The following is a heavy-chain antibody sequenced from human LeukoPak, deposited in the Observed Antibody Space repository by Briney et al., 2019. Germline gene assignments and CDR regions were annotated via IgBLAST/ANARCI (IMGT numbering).Heavy chain of an antibody. CDR2: ISGSGGST. V-gene: IGHV3-23*01. CDR3: ARDSEMAPWYYFDY. Sequence: GGSLRLSCAASGFTFSSYAMSWVRQAPGKGLEWVSAISGSGGSTYYADSVKGRFTISRDNSKNTLYLQMNSLRAEDTAVYYCARDSEMAPWYYFDYWGQGTLVTVSS. J-gene: IGHJ4*02. D-gene: IGHD5-24*01. CDR1: GFTFSSYA.